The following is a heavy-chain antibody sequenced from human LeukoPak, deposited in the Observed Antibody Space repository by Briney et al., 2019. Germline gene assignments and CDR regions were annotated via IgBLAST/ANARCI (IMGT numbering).Heavy chain of an antibody. CDR2: IYYSGST. CDR1: GGSISSSSYY. D-gene: IGHD1-26*01. CDR3: ARLRLYSGSYYRDFDY. Sequence: NPSETLSLTCTVSGGSISSSSYYWGWIRQPPGKGLEWIVSIYYSGSTYYNPSLKSRVTISVDTSKNQFSLKLSSVTAADTAVYYCARLRLYSGSYYRDFDYWGQGTLVTVSS. V-gene: IGHV4-39*01. J-gene: IGHJ4*02.